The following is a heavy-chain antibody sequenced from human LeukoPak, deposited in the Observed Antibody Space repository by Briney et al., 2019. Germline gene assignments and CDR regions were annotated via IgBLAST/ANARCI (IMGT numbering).Heavy chain of an antibody. Sequence: GGSLRLSCAASGFTFSSYGMHWVRQAPGKGLEWVSAISGSGGSTYYADSVKGRFTISRDNSKNTLYLQMNSPRAEDTAVYYCAKGEYSSSPGSSSWFDPWGQGTLVTVSS. D-gene: IGHD6-6*01. CDR1: GFTFSSYG. CDR2: ISGSGGST. CDR3: AKGEYSSSPGSSSWFDP. J-gene: IGHJ5*02. V-gene: IGHV3-23*01.